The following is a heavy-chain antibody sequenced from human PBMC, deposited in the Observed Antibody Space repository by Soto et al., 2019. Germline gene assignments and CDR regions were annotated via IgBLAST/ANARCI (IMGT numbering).Heavy chain of an antibody. J-gene: IGHJ6*02. Sequence: ASVKVSCKASGYNFTSHYMHWVRQAPGQGLESMGIIYPRGGTTIYAQKFQGRVTMTRDTSTLYLQMNSLRAEDTAVYYCAKNGYSSGWIGYYYYGMDVWGQGTTVTVSS. D-gene: IGHD6-19*01. CDR2: IYPRGGTT. CDR3: AKNGYSSGWIGYYYYGMDV. V-gene: IGHV1-46*01. CDR1: GYNFTSHY.